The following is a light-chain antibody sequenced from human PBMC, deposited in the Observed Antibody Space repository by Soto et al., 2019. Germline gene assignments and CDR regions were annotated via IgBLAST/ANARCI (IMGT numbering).Light chain of an antibody. CDR2: GAS. J-gene: IGKJ1*01. CDR3: QQYGSSGT. Sequence: EIVLTQSPGTLSLSPGERATLSCRASQSVSNNYLAWYQQQPGQAPRLPIYGASNRATGIPDRFSGSGSGTDFTLTISRLEPEDFAVYYCQQYGSSGTFGQGTKVDIK. CDR1: QSVSNNY. V-gene: IGKV3-20*01.